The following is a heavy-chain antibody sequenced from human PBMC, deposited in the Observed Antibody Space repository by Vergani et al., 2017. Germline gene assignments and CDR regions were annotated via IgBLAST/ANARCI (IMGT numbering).Heavy chain of an antibody. J-gene: IGHJ4*02. CDR1: GFTFSGSA. CDR2: IRSKANSYAT. V-gene: IGHV3-73*01. Sequence: EVQLVESGGGLVQPGGSLKLSCAASGFTFSGSAMHWVRQASGKGLEWVGRIRSKANSYATAYAASVKGRFTISRDDSKNTAYLQMNSLKTEDTAVYYCTSSNSGSYQPSDYWGQGTLVTVSS. CDR3: TSSNSGSYQPSDY. D-gene: IGHD1-26*01.